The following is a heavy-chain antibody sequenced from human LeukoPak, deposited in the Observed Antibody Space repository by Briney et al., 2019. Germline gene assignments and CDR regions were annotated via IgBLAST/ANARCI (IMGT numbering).Heavy chain of an antibody. CDR1: GFTFSSYS. Sequence: GGSLRLSCAASGFTFSSYSMNWVRQAPGKGLEWVSSISSSSYIYYADSVKGRFTISRDNAKNSLYLQMNSLRAEDTAVYYCARGVVSRAFDYWGQGTLVTVSS. CDR3: ARGVVSRAFDY. D-gene: IGHD3-16*01. J-gene: IGHJ4*02. V-gene: IGHV3-21*01. CDR2: ISSSSYI.